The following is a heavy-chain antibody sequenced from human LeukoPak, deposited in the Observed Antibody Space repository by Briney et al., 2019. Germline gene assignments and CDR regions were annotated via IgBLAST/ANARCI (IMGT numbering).Heavy chain of an antibody. V-gene: IGHV4-34*01. Sequence: SETLSLTCTVSGGSIRDWQGSWVRQPPGKGLEWIGEINHSGSTNYNPSLKSRVTISVDTSKNQFSLKLSSVTAADTAVYYCARRTGTSIYYYYYYMDVWGKGTTVTVSS. CDR1: GGSIRDWQ. D-gene: IGHD1-7*01. CDR2: INHSGST. J-gene: IGHJ6*03. CDR3: ARRTGTSIYYYYYYMDV.